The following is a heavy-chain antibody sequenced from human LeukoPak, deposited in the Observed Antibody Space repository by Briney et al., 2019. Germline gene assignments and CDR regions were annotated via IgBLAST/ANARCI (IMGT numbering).Heavy chain of an antibody. J-gene: IGHJ5*02. Sequence: SENLSLTCTVSGGSISSSSYYWGWIRQPPGKGLEWIGSIYYSGSTYYNPSLKSRVTISVDTSKNQFSLKLSSVTAADTAVYYCASPYCSSTSCYGWFDPRGQGTLVTVSS. D-gene: IGHD2-2*01. CDR3: ASPYCSSTSCYGWFDP. V-gene: IGHV4-39*01. CDR1: GGSISSSSYY. CDR2: IYYSGST.